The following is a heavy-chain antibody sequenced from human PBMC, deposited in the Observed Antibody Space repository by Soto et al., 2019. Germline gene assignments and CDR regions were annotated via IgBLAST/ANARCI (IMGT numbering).Heavy chain of an antibody. CDR1: GGTFSSYA. V-gene: IGHV1-69*06. J-gene: IGHJ5*02. D-gene: IGHD6-19*01. CDR3: ARDRDSSGWYIWFDP. CDR2: IIPIFGTA. Sequence: SVKVSCKASGGTFSSYAISWVRQAPGQGLEWMGGIIPIFGTANYAQKFQGRVTITADKSTSTAYMELSSLRSEDTAVYYCARDRDSSGWYIWFDPWGQGTLVTVSS.